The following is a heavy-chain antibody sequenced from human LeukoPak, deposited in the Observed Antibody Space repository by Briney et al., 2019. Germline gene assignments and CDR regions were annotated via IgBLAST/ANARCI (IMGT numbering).Heavy chain of an antibody. CDR1: GGSISSSNW. V-gene: IGHV4-4*02. Sequence: PSETLSLTCAVSGGSISSSNWWSWVRQPPGKGLEWIGEIYHSGSTNYNPSLKSRVTISVDTSKNQFSLKLSSVTAADTAVYYCARERVLLWFGEPRDWFDPWGQGTLVTVSS. J-gene: IGHJ5*02. CDR2: IYHSGST. CDR3: ARERVLLWFGEPRDWFDP. D-gene: IGHD3-10*01.